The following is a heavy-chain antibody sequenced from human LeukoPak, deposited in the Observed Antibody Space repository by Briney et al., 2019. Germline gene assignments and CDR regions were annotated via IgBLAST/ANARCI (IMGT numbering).Heavy chain of an antibody. CDR3: ARVDDYGSGSFYGSLDY. CDR2: IRQDGSDK. J-gene: IGHJ4*02. CDR1: GFTFSSYW. D-gene: IGHD3-10*01. Sequence: GGSLRLSCAASGFTFSSYWMSWVRQAPGKGLEWVANIRQDGSDKYSVDSVKGRFTISRDNAKNSLYLQMNSLRAEDTAVYYCARVDDYGSGSFYGSLDYWGQEIVVTVSS. V-gene: IGHV3-7*01.